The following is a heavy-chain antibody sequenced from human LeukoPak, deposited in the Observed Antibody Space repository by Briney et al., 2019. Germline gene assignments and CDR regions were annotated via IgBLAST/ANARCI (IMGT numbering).Heavy chain of an antibody. D-gene: IGHD3-9*01. V-gene: IGHV4-30-2*01. Sequence: SQTLSLTCAVSGGSISSGGYSWSWIRQPPGKGLAWIGYMYHSGSTYYNPSLKSRVTISVDRSKNQFSLKLSSVTAADTAVYYCARGAYDILTGYYRGMPVGYFDYWGQGTLVTVSS. CDR1: GGSISSGGYS. CDR2: MYHSGST. CDR3: ARGAYDILTGYYRGMPVGYFDY. J-gene: IGHJ4*02.